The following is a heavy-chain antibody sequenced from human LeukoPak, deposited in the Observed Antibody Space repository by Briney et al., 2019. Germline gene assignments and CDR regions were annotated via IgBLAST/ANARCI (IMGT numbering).Heavy chain of an antibody. V-gene: IGHV4-59*01. CDR1: GGSISSYY. D-gene: IGHD3-22*01. CDR3: ARESTYYDSSGSYAFDI. J-gene: IGHJ3*02. CDR2: IYYSGST. Sequence: PSETLSLTCTVSGGSISSYYWSWIRQPPGKGLEWIGYIYYSGSTNYNPSLKSRVTISVDTSKNQFSLKLSAVTAADTAVYYWARESTYYDSSGSYAFDIWGQGTMVTVSS.